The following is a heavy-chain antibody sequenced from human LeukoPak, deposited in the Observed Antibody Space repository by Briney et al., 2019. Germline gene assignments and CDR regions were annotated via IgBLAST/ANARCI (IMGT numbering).Heavy chain of an antibody. CDR2: IYYSGST. CDR1: GGSISSGGYY. Sequence: TSETLSLTCTVSGGSISSGGYYWSWIRQHPGKGLEWIGYIYYSGSTYYNPSLKSRVTISVDTSKNQFSLKLSSVTAADTAVYYCARGIVGATPVDYWGQGTLVTVSS. CDR3: ARGIVGATPVDY. V-gene: IGHV4-31*03. D-gene: IGHD1-26*01. J-gene: IGHJ4*02.